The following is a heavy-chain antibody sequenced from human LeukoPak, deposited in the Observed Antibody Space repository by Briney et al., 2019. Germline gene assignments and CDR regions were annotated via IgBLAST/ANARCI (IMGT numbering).Heavy chain of an antibody. Sequence: SGTLSLTCTVSGGSISTYYWSWIRQPPGKGLEWIGYIFHSGATNYSPSLRSRVTMSVDMSKNQFSLRLRSVTAADTAVYFCASDASLGPFDSWGQGIQVTVSS. CDR2: IFHSGAT. J-gene: IGHJ4*02. V-gene: IGHV4-59*01. CDR3: ASDASLGPFDS. D-gene: IGHD3-3*02. CDR1: GGSISTYY.